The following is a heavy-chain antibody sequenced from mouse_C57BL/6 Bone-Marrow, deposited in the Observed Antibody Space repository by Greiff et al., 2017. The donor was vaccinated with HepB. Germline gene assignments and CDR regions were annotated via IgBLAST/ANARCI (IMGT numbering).Heavy chain of an antibody. CDR3: TTPPITTVPYYFDY. CDR1: GFNIKDDY. CDR2: IDPENGDT. J-gene: IGHJ2*01. D-gene: IGHD1-1*01. Sequence: EVQLQQSGAELVRPGASVKLSCTASGFNIKDDYMHWVKQRPEQGLEWIGWIDPENGDTEYASKFQGKATITADTSSNTAYLQLSSLTSEDTAVYYCTTPPITTVPYYFDYWGQGTTLTVSS. V-gene: IGHV14-4*01.